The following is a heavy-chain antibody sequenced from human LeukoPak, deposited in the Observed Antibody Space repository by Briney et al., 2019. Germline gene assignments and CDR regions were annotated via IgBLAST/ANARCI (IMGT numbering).Heavy chain of an antibody. CDR1: GDSVSSNSAS. D-gene: IGHD4-11*01. V-gene: IGHV6-1*01. J-gene: IGHJ4*02. CDR3: ARGMRAHSNFPYFDY. Sequence: SQTLSLPCVISGDSVSSNSASWNWIRQSPSRGLEWLGRTYYKSKWYNDYAVSVKSRITITPDTSKKQFPLQLNSVTPEDTAVYYCARGMRAHSNFPYFDYWGQGSRVTVSS. CDR2: TYYKSKWYN.